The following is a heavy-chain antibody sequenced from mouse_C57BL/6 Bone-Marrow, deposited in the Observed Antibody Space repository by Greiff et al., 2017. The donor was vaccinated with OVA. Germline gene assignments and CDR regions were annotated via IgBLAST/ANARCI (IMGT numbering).Heavy chain of an antibody. CDR3: ARWRYGYAWFAY. Sequence: EVQLQQSGPVLVKPGASVKMSCKASGYTFTDYYMNWVKQSHGKSLEWIGVINPYNGGTSYNQKFKGKATLTVDKSSSTAYMELNSLTSEDSAVYYCARWRYGYAWFAYWGQGTLVTVSA. CDR1: GYTFTDYY. J-gene: IGHJ3*01. D-gene: IGHD2-2*01. CDR2: INPYNGGT. V-gene: IGHV1-19*01.